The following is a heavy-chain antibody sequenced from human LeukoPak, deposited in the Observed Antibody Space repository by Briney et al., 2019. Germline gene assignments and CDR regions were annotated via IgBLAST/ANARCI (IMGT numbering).Heavy chain of an antibody. CDR3: ARGPGGIDY. CDR2: IQFDGNAK. D-gene: IGHD3-16*01. CDR1: GFTFSSYS. V-gene: IGHV3-30*02. Sequence: GGSLRLSCAASGFTFSSYSMNWVRQAPGKGLEWVAFIQFDGNAKFYADSVKGRFTISRDNSQNTLYLQMNSLRAEDTAVYYCARGPGGIDYWGQGTLVTVSS. J-gene: IGHJ4*02.